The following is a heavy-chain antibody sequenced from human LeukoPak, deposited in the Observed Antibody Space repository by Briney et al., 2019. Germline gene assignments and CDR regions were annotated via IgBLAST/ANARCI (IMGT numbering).Heavy chain of an antibody. CDR3: ARDQGRYSGSMMAFDI. CDR2: ISAYNGNT. J-gene: IGHJ3*02. D-gene: IGHD1-26*01. V-gene: IGHV1-18*01. CDR1: GYTFTSYG. Sequence: GASVKVSCKASGYTFTSYGISWVRQAPGQGLEWMRWISAYNGNTNYAQKLQGRVTMTTDTSTSTAYMELRSLRSDDTAVYYCARDQGRYSGSMMAFDIWGQGTMVTVSS.